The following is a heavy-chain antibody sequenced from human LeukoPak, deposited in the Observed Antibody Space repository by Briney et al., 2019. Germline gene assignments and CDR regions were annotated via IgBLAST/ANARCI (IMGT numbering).Heavy chain of an antibody. CDR1: GFTFSAYD. D-gene: IGHD2-2*03. J-gene: IGHJ3*02. Sequence: GGSLRPSCAASGFTFSAYDMQWVRQAPGKGLEWVSGISRSGSTYYTDSVKGRFTISRDNSKNTLYLQMNSLRAEDTAVYYCAKGGYFAFESWGQGTMVSVSS. V-gene: IGHV3-23*01. CDR3: AKGGYFAFES. CDR2: ISRSGST.